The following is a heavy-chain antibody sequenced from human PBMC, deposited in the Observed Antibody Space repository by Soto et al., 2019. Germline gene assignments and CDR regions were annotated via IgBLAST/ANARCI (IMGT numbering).Heavy chain of an antibody. Sequence: GGSLRLSCAASGFTFSSYAMSWVRQAPGKGLEWVSAISGSGGSTYYADSVKGRFTISRDNSKNTLYLQMNSLRAEDTAVYYCAKVRFGLPGEPIVVVITYFDYWGQGTLVTVSS. J-gene: IGHJ4*02. CDR3: AKVRFGLPGEPIVVVITYFDY. CDR1: GFTFSSYA. V-gene: IGHV3-23*01. D-gene: IGHD3-22*01. CDR2: ISGSGGST.